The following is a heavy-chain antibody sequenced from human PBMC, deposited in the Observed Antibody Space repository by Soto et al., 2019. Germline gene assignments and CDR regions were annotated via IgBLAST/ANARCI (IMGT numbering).Heavy chain of an antibody. CDR3: ARAYGIAAATSWFDP. CDR1: GYTFTSYD. V-gene: IGHV1-8*01. J-gene: IGHJ5*02. D-gene: IGHD6-13*01. Sequence: ASVKLSCKASGYTFTSYDINWVRQATGQGLEWMGWMNPNSGNTGYAQKFQGRVTMTRNTSISTAYMELSSLRSEDTAVYYCARAYGIAAATSWFDPWGQGTLVTVSS. CDR2: MNPNSGNT.